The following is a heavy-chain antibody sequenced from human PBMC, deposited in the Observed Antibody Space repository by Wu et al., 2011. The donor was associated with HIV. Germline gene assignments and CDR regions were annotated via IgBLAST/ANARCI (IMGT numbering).Heavy chain of an antibody. D-gene: IGHD5-24*01. CDR3: ARDRGALGWLQLIDAFDI. CDR1: GGSFNDYA. CDR2: TIPLFGTT. J-gene: IGHJ3*02. Sequence: QVQLVQSGAEVKEPGSSVKVSCRASGGSFNDYAMNWVRQAPGRGLEWLGRTIPLFGTTSYAQNFQGRFTITADESTSTVSMALSNLRSDDTAVYFCARDRGALGWLQLIDAFDIWGQGQWSPSLQ. V-gene: IGHV1-69*15.